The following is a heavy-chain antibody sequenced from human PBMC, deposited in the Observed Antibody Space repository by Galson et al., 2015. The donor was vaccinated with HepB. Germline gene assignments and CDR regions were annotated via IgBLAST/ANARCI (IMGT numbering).Heavy chain of an antibody. CDR1: GYTFTSYA. V-gene: IGHV7-4-1*02. D-gene: IGHD2/OR15-2a*01. Sequence: SVKVSCKASGYTFTSYAMNWMRQAPGQGLEWMGWINTNTGNPTYAQGFTGRFVFSLDTSVSTAYLQISSLKAEDTAVYYCARDLSPDGWYFDLWGRGTLVTVSS. CDR3: ARDLSPDGWYFDL. J-gene: IGHJ2*01. CDR2: INTNTGNP.